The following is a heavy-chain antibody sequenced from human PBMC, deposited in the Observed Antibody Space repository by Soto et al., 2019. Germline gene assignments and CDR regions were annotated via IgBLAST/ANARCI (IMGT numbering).Heavy chain of an antibody. CDR2: ISGSGGST. J-gene: IGHJ4*02. CDR1: GFTFSSYA. CDR3: AKLPRYCGSTSCYAGYFDY. V-gene: IGHV3-23*01. D-gene: IGHD2-2*01. Sequence: EVQLLESGGGLVQPGGSLRLSCAASGFTFSSYAMSWVRQAPGKGLEWVSAISGSGGSTYYADSVKGRFTISRDNSKNTVNLQMNGLRAEDTAVYYCAKLPRYCGSTSCYAGYFDYWGQGTLVTVSS.